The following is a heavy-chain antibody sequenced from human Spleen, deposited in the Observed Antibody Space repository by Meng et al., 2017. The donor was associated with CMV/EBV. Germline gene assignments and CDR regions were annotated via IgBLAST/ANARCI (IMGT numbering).Heavy chain of an antibody. CDR1: GFTFSSYW. J-gene: IGHJ4*02. Sequence: RRLACAASGFTFSSYWMHWVRQAQGKGLVWVSRINSDGSSTSYADSVKGRLTISRDNAMNTLYLQMNSLRAEDTSVYYCARAYSGDYWGQGTLVTVSS. CDR3: ARAYSGDY. V-gene: IGHV3-74*01. D-gene: IGHD5-12*01. CDR2: INSDGSST.